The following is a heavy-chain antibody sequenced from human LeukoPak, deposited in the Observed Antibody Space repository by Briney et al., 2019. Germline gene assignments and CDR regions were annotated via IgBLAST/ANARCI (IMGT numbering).Heavy chain of an antibody. CDR3: ARETVTTGAQDY. V-gene: IGHV4-39*02. Sequence: PSETLSLTCTVSGGSISSSSYYWGWIRQPPGKGLEWIGSIYYSGSTYYNPSLKSRVTISVDTSKNQFSLKLSSVTAADTAVYYCARETVTTGAQDYWGQGTLVTVSS. J-gene: IGHJ4*02. CDR2: IYYSGST. D-gene: IGHD4-17*01. CDR1: GGSISSSSYY.